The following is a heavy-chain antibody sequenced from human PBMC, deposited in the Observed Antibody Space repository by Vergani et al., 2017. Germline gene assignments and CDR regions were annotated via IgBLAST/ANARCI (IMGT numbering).Heavy chain of an antibody. CDR1: GFTFSSYS. V-gene: IGHV3-21*01. CDR2: ISSSSSYI. D-gene: IGHD5-24*01. Sequence: EVQLVESGGGLVKPGGSLRLSCAASGFTFSSYSMNWVRQAPGKGLEWVSSISSSSSYIYYAASVKGRFTISRDNAKNSLYLQMNSLRAEDTAVYYCARDKDRLGWLQKPVDYWGQGTLVTVSS. J-gene: IGHJ4*02. CDR3: ARDKDRLGWLQKPVDY.